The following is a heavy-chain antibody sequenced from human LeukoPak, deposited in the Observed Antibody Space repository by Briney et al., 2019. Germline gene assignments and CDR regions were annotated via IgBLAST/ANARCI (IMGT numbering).Heavy chain of an antibody. V-gene: IGHV3-11*04. Sequence: PGGSLRLSCAASRFTFSDYYMSWIRQAQGKGLEWVSYISSSGSTIYYADSVKGRFTISRDNAKNSLYLQMNSLRAEDTAVYYCARAYYYDSSGPFYYFDYWGQGTLVTVSS. CDR2: ISSSGSTI. CDR3: ARAYYYDSSGPFYYFDY. J-gene: IGHJ4*02. D-gene: IGHD3-22*01. CDR1: RFTFSDYY.